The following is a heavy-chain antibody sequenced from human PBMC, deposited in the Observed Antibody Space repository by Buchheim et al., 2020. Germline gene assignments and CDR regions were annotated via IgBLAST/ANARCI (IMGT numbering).Heavy chain of an antibody. CDR2: ISFDGTDK. J-gene: IGHJ3*01. Sequence: QVQLVESGGGVVQPGRSLRLSCAASGFTFSTYAMHWVRQAPGKGLEWVAAISFDGTDKYSADSVKGRLNISRDNSKNKLFLQMNSLRPEDTAVYYCARGGYYDSGAYYTGAFELCGERT. CDR3: ARGGYYDSGAYYTGAFEL. V-gene: IGHV3-30*04. CDR1: GFTFSTYA. D-gene: IGHD3-22*01.